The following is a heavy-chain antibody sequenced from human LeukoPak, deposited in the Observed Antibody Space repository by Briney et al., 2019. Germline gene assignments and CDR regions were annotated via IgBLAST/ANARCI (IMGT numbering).Heavy chain of an antibody. CDR2: INPNIGDA. CDR3: ARMALDGGDSIGFDS. D-gene: IGHD2-21*02. CDR1: GYTFTDYF. V-gene: IGHV1-2*02. J-gene: IGHJ5*01. Sequence: GASVRVSCKASGYTFTDYFIHWVRQAPGQGLEWMGWINPNIGDASYAQKFQDRVTMTRDRSINTAYMELRRLTSDDTAVYYCARMALDGGDSIGFDSWGQGTLVTVSS.